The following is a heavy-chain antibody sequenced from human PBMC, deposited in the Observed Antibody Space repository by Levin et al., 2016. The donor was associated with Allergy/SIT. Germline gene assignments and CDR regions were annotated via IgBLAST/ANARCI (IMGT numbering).Heavy chain of an antibody. CDR3: AKEGEGARAFHYFFDN. CDR1: GFTFSDYA. CDR2: IDDGGTRT. Sequence: GESLKISCEASGFTFSDYAMSWVRLAPGKRPEWVATIDDGGTRTYYADSVKGRFSISRDNSRNTVSLRLSRLTVDDTATYFCAKEGEGARAFHYFFDNWGQGTQVTVSS. D-gene: IGHD2/OR15-2a*01. J-gene: IGHJ1*01. V-gene: IGHV3-23*01.